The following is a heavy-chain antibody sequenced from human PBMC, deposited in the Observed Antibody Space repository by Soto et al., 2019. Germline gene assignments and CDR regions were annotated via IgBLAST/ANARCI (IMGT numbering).Heavy chain of an antibody. Sequence: GGSLRLSCAASGFTFSSYWMSWVRQAPGKGLEWVANIKQDGSEKYYVDSVKGRFTISRDNAKNSLYLQMNSLRAEDTAVYYCARVRQYQLLGGNNWFDPWGQGTLVTVSS. J-gene: IGHJ5*02. V-gene: IGHV3-7*01. D-gene: IGHD2-2*01. CDR2: IKQDGSEK. CDR3: ARVRQYQLLGGNNWFDP. CDR1: GFTFSSYW.